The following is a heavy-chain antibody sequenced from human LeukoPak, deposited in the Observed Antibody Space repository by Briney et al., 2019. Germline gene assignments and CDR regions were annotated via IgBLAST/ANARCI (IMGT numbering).Heavy chain of an antibody. CDR1: GGSISSGDYY. J-gene: IGHJ4*02. CDR2: IYYSGSS. Sequence: SETLSLTCTVSGGSISSGDYYWGWLRQPPGKGLEWIGYIYYSGSSYYIPSLKSRVTMSVDTSKNQFSLRLSSVTAADTAVYYCARQIYGDLYYFDYWGQGTLVTVSS. V-gene: IGHV4-30-4*01. D-gene: IGHD4-17*01. CDR3: ARQIYGDLYYFDY.